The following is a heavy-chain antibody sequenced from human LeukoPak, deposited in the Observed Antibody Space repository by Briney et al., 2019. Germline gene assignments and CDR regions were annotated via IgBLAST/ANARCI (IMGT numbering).Heavy chain of an antibody. CDR3: ARTGGSFYFYYYMDV. D-gene: IGHD1-26*01. CDR2: IHYTGST. CDR1: GGSISSYY. V-gene: IGHV4-59*12. Sequence: SETLSLTCTVSGGSISSYYWSWIRQPPGKGLEWIGNIHYTGSTYYNPSLKSRVTISVDTSKNQFSLKLSSVTAADTAVYYCARTGGSFYFYYYMDVWGKGTTVTVSS. J-gene: IGHJ6*03.